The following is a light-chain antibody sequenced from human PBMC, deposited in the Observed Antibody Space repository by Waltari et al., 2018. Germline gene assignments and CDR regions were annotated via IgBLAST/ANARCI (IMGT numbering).Light chain of an antibody. J-gene: IGLJ3*02. CDR1: ASNTGGNP. V-gene: IGLV1-44*01. CDR2: RSD. Sequence: QSVLTQPPSASGPPGQSVPVSRSGGASNTGGNPVNWNQQLAGKAPKLLIYRSDLRPSGVPDRFSGSKSGTSASLAISGLQSEDEADYFCASWDDSLNGHWVFGGGTKVTVL. CDR3: ASWDDSLNGHWV.